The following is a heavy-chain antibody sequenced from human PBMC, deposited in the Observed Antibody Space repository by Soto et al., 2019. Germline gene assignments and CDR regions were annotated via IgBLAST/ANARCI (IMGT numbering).Heavy chain of an antibody. D-gene: IGHD2-2*01. V-gene: IGHV3-33*01. CDR2: IWYDGSNK. Sequence: GGSLRLSCAASGFTFSSYGMHWVRQAPGKGLEWVAVIWYDGSNKYYADSVKGRFTISRDNSKNTLYLQMNSLRAEDTAVYYCARGWSAAIDYYYYMDVWGKGTTVTVSS. CDR3: ARGWSAAIDYYYYMDV. CDR1: GFTFSSYG. J-gene: IGHJ6*03.